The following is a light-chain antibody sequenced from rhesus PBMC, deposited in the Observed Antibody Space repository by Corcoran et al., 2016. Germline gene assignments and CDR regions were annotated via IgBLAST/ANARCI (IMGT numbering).Light chain of an antibody. CDR1: QGISSS. V-gene: IGKV1-32*02. CDR2: YVN. J-gene: IGKJ2*01. CDR3: QQGNSNPYS. Sequence: DIQMSQSPSSLSASVGDRVTITCRASQGISSSLNWYQQKPGKAPKLQIYYVNSLASGVPSRFSGSGSGTDFTLTISSLQPEDFATYYCQQGNSNPYSFGQGTKVEIK.